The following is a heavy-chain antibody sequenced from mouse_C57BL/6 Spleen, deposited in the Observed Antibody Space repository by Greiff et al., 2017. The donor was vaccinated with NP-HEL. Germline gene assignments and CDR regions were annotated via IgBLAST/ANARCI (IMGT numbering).Heavy chain of an antibody. CDR3: ARGRAYYDV. CDR1: GYTFTSYW. CDR2: IDPSDSYT. J-gene: IGHJ1*03. Sequence: VQLQQPGAELVKPGASVKLSCKASGYTFTSYWMQWVKQRPGQGLEWIGEIDPSDSYTNYNQKFKGKATLTVDTSSSTAYMQLSSLTSEDSAVYYCARGRAYYDVWGTGTTVTVSS. V-gene: IGHV1-50*01.